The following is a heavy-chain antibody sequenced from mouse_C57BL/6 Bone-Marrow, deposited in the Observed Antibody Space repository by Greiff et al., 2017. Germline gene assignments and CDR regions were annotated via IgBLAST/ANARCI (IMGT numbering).Heavy chain of an antibody. V-gene: IGHV1-55*01. D-gene: IGHD1-1*01. CDR2: IYPGSGST. CDR1: GYTFTSYW. Sequence: VQLQQPGAELVKPGASVKMSCKASGYTFTSYWITWVKQRPGQGLEWIGDIYPGSGSTNYNEKFKSKATLTVDTSSSTAYMQLSSLTSEDSAVYYCAREDYYGSSYDYWCQGTTLTVSS. J-gene: IGHJ2*01. CDR3: AREDYYGSSYDY.